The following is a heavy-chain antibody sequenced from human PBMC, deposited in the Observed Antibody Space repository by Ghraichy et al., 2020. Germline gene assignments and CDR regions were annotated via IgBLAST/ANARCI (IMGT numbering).Heavy chain of an antibody. CDR2: IYTSGST. D-gene: IGHD4-17*01. CDR1: GGSISSGSYY. CDR3: ARSEVGYGDYEGELAFDI. J-gene: IGHJ3*02. Sequence: SQTLSLTCTVSGGSISSGSYYWSWIRQPAGKGLEWIGRIYTSGSTNYNPSLKSRVTISVDTSKNQFSLKLSSVTAADTAVYYCARSEVGYGDYEGELAFDIWGQGTMVTVSS. V-gene: IGHV4-61*02.